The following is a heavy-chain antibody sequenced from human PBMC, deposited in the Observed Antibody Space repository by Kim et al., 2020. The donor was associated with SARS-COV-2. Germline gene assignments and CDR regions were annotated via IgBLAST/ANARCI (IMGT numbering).Heavy chain of an antibody. CDR2: IYYSGST. Sequence: SETLSLTCTVSGGSISSGGYYWSWIRQHPGKGLEWIGYIYYSGSTYYNPSLKSRVTISVDTSKNQFSLKLSSVTAADTAVYYCARVGGLWFGELLTTSLFEYWGQGTLVTVSS. D-gene: IGHD3-10*01. CDR1: GGSISSGGYY. CDR3: ARVGGLWFGELLTTSLFEY. V-gene: IGHV4-31*03. J-gene: IGHJ4*02.